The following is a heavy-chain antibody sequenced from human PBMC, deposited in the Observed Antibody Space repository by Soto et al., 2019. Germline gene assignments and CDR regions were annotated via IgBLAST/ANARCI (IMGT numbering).Heavy chain of an antibody. CDR1: GGSVSSGSYY. CDR3: ARVERGTATTVVDAFDI. Sequence: QVQLQQWGAGLLKPSETLSLTCAVYGGSVSSGSYYWSWIRQPPGKGLEWIGEMSHSGGTHFNPSLQSRVTISVDTSKNQFSLKMRFVTASDTALYYCARVERGTATTVVDAFDIWGPGTMVTFSS. CDR2: MSHSGGT. J-gene: IGHJ3*02. V-gene: IGHV4-34*01. D-gene: IGHD1-1*01.